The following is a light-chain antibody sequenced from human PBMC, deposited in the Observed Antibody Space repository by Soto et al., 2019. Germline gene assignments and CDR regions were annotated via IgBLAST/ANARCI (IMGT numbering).Light chain of an antibody. CDR1: SSDVGGYNY. Sequence: QSALTQPPSASGSPGQSVTISCTGTSSDVGGYNYVSWYQQHPGKAPKLMIHEVSKRPSGVPDRFSGSKSGNTASLTVSGLQAEDEADYYCSSYAGSNNSVFGTGTKVTVL. V-gene: IGLV2-8*01. CDR3: SSYAGSNNSV. J-gene: IGLJ1*01. CDR2: EVS.